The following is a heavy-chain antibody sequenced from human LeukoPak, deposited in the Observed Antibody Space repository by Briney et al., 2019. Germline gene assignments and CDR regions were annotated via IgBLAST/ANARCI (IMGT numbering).Heavy chain of an antibody. CDR3: ARLIPSTLKEDMDV. J-gene: IGHJ6*03. D-gene: IGHD3-16*01. Sequence: SETLSLTCTVSGGSISSSSYYWGWIRQPPGKGLEWIGSIYYSGSTYYNPSLKSRVTISVDTSKNQFSLKLSSVTAADTAVYYCARLIPSTLKEDMDVWGKGTTVTISS. V-gene: IGHV4-39*01. CDR2: IYYSGST. CDR1: GGSISSSSYY.